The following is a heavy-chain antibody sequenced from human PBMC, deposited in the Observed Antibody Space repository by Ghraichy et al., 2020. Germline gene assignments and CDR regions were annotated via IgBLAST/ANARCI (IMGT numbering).Heavy chain of an antibody. CDR1: GFTFSSYE. Sequence: GGSLRLSCVASGFTFSSYEMNWVRKAPGKGLEWVSYVSSGDGTIKYADSVKGRFTISRDNAKNSLYLQMNSLRAEDTAVYYCARDGGFCINGVCYGGGLDYWGQGTLVTVSS. CDR2: VSSGDGTI. J-gene: IGHJ4*02. V-gene: IGHV3-48*03. CDR3: ARDGGFCINGVCYGGGLDY. D-gene: IGHD2-8*01.